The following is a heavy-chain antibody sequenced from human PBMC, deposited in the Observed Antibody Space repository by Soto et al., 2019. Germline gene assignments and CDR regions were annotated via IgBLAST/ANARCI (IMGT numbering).Heavy chain of an antibody. CDR3: ARLAAAGTYYYGMDV. D-gene: IGHD6-13*01. CDR2: IDPSDSYT. Sequence: ESLKISCKGSGYSFTSYWISWVRQMPGKGLEWMGRIDPSDSYTNYSPSFQGHVTISADKSISTAYLQWSSLKASDTAMYYCARLAAAGTYYYGMDVWGQGTTVTVSS. V-gene: IGHV5-10-1*01. CDR1: GYSFTSYW. J-gene: IGHJ6*02.